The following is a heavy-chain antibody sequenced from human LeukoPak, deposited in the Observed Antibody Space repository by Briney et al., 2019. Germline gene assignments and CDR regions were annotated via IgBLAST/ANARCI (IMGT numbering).Heavy chain of an antibody. CDR1: GFAFSTYA. Sequence: GGSLRLSCAASGFAFSTYAIHWVRWAPGKGLEWVAVISYYGNNKNYADSVKDRFTISRDNSKSTLYLQMNSRRPEDTAVYYCATYNISPHWGQGTLVTVSS. D-gene: IGHD2/OR15-2a*01. CDR2: ISYYGNNK. V-gene: IGHV3-30-3*01. CDR3: ATYNISPH. J-gene: IGHJ1*01.